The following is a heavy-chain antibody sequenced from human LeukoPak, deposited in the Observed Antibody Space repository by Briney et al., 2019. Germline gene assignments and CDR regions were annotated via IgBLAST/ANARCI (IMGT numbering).Heavy chain of an antibody. D-gene: IGHD3-10*01. Sequence: SETLSLTCAVYGGSFSGYYWSWIRQPPGKGLEWIGEINHSGSTNYNPSLKSRVTISVDTSKSQFSLKLSSVTAADTAVYYCARLPSGRPRYGMDAWGQGTTVTVSS. CDR2: INHSGST. CDR1: GGSFSGYY. J-gene: IGHJ6*02. CDR3: ARLPSGRPRYGMDA. V-gene: IGHV4-34*01.